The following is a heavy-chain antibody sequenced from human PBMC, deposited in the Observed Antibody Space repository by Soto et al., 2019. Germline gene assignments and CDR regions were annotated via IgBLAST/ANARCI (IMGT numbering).Heavy chain of an antibody. V-gene: IGHV1-2*06. J-gene: IGHJ5*02. CDR1: GYTFAGYY. Sequence: ASVKVSCKASGYTFAGYYMHWVRQAPGQGLEWMGRINPNSGGTNYAQKFQGRVTMTRDTSISTAYMELSRLRSDDTAVYYCARDNMVRGVIARKVGWLDPWGQGTQVTVSS. CDR2: INPNSGGT. CDR3: ARDNMVRGVIARKVGWLDP. D-gene: IGHD3-10*01.